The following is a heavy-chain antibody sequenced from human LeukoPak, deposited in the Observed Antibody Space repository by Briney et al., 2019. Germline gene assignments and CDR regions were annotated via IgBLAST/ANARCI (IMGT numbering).Heavy chain of an antibody. D-gene: IGHD3-22*01. CDR2: IYHSGST. J-gene: IGHJ4*02. CDR1: GYSISSGYY. Sequence: PSETLSLTCAVSGYSISSGYYWGWIRQPPGKGLEWIGSIYHSGSTYYNPSLKSRVTISVDTSKNQFSLKLSSVTAADTAVYYCASMSEYYDSSGYNYWGQGTLVTVSS. V-gene: IGHV4-38-2*01. CDR3: ASMSEYYDSSGYNY.